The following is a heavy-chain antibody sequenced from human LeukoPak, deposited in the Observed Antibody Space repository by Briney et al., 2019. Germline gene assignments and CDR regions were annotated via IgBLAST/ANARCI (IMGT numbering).Heavy chain of an antibody. CDR1: GYTFTGYY. CDR2: INPNSGGT. CDR3: ARWQQLGETDH. D-gene: IGHD6-13*01. V-gene: IGHV1-2*02. Sequence: GASEKLSCKTSGYTFTGYYMHWVRQAPGQGLEWMGWINPNSGGTNYAQKFQGRVTMTRDTSISTAYMELSRLRSDDTAVYYCARWQQLGETDHWGQGTLVTVSS. J-gene: IGHJ4*02.